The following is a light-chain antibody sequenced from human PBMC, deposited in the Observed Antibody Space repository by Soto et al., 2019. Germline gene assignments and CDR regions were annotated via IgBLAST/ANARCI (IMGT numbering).Light chain of an antibody. CDR3: QQYNNWPIT. CDR1: QSVSSN. J-gene: IGKJ5*01. V-gene: IGKV3-15*01. Sequence: EIVMTQSTVTLSVSPGERATLSCRASQSVSSNLAWYQQKPGQAPRLLIYGASTRATGIPGRFSGSGSGTEFTLTISSLHSEDFAVYYCQQYNNWPITFGQGTRLDIK. CDR2: GAS.